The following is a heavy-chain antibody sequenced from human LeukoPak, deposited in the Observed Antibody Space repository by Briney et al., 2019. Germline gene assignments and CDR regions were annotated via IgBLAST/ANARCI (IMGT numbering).Heavy chain of an antibody. CDR2: INPNSGGT. V-gene: IGHV1-2*02. Sequence: ASVKVSCKASGYTFTGYYMHWVRQAPGQGLEWMGWINPNSGGTNYAQKFQGRVTMTRNTSISTAYMELSSLRSEDTAVYYCARGRGAARRNYYYMDVWGKGTTVTVSS. D-gene: IGHD6-6*01. CDR3: ARGRGAARRNYYYMDV. CDR1: GYTFTGYY. J-gene: IGHJ6*03.